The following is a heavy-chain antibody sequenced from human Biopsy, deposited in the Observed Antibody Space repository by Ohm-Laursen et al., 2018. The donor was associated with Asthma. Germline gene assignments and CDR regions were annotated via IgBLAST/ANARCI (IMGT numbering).Heavy chain of an antibody. V-gene: IGHV3-7*03. D-gene: IGHD6-19*01. CDR3: ARDSYSSGLYDDFES. J-gene: IGHJ4*02. CDR1: GFTFSSYS. Sequence: SLRLSCTASGFTFSSYSMNWVRQVPGKGLEWVANIKHDGSEKNHVDSLKGRFTISRDNAKNSLYLQMNSLRAEDTAVYYCARDSYSSGLYDDFESWGQGTLVTVSS. CDR2: IKHDGSEK.